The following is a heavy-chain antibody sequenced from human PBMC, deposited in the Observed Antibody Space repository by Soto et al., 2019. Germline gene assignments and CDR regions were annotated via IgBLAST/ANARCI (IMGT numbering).Heavy chain of an antibody. Sequence: GSVKVSCKASGYTFTDYYMHWVRQAPGQGLEWMGWINPNSGGTNYAQKFQGRVTMTRDTSVTTAYMELSRLTSDDMAVYYCAIQEDAFDIRGQGTMVTVSS. J-gene: IGHJ3*02. V-gene: IGHV1-2*02. CDR2: INPNSGGT. CDR3: AIQEDAFDI. CDR1: GYTFTDYY.